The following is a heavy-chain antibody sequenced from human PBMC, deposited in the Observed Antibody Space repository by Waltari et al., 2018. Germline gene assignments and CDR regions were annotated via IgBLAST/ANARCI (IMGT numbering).Heavy chain of an antibody. V-gene: IGHV1-24*01. CDR2: FEPEEGET. J-gene: IGHJ4*02. CDR3: ATGPRGIDY. D-gene: IGHD6-13*01. CDR1: GYTLPALS. Sequence: QVQLVQSGAEVKKPGASVKVSCKVSGYTLPALSMRWVRQAPGKGLEWMGGFEPEEGETSYAQKCKGRVTRTEDTSTDTAYMELSSMRAEDTAVDYCATGPRGIDYWGQGTLVTVAS.